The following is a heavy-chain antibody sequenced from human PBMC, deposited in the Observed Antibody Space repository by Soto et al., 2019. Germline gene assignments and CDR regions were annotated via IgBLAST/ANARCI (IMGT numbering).Heavy chain of an antibody. D-gene: IGHD2-8*02. CDR2: ISYDGSNK. Sequence: QVQLVESGGGVVQPGRSLRLSCAASGFTFSTNGMHWVRQAPGKGLEWVAVISYDGSNKYYADSVKGRFTISRDNSKNTLYLQINSLRAEDTAVYYCATRTGDYWGQGTLVTVSS. CDR3: ATRTGDY. V-gene: IGHV3-30*03. J-gene: IGHJ4*02. CDR1: GFTFSTNG.